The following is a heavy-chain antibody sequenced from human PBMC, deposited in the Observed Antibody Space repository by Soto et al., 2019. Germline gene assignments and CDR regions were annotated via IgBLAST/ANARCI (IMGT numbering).Heavy chain of an antibody. CDR2: IYWDDDT. D-gene: IGHD3-16*01. Sequence: HITLKESGPPLVKPTQTLTLTCIFSGFSFSADGVGVGWIRQPPGKTLEWLALIYWDDDTRYRPSLKSRITITKDSSKNQVVITMTNMDPLDTATYYCAHAFGGTSWPNDAFDVWGQGTVVTVSS. J-gene: IGHJ3*01. V-gene: IGHV2-5*02. CDR3: AHAFGGTSWPNDAFDV. CDR1: GFSFSADGVG.